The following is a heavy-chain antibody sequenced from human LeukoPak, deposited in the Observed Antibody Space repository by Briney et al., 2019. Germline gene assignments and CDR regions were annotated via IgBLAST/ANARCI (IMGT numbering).Heavy chain of an antibody. CDR1: GFTFSNYG. CDR3: ARDMYGFLDH. D-gene: IGHD2-8*02. J-gene: IGHJ4*02. CDR2: IHWDGGSA. V-gene: IGHV3-43D*03. Sequence: GGSLRLSCAASGFTFSNYGMHWVRQPPGKGLEWVSLIHWDGGSAYYADSVKGRFSISRDNNKNTLYLQMNTLRAEDTALYYCARDMYGFLDHWGQGTLVTVSS.